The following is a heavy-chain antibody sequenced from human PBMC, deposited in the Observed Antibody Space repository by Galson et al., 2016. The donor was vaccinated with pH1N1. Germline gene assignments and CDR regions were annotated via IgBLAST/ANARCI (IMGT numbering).Heavy chain of an antibody. CDR1: GFTFSSYW. Sequence: SLRLSCAASGFTFSSYWTSWVRQAPGKGLEWVANIKQDGSATYYVDSVKGRFTISRDNAKNSLYLQMNSLRAEDTAVYYCARRYFDLWGRGTLVTVSS. J-gene: IGHJ2*01. CDR2: IKQDGSAT. CDR3: ARRYFDL. V-gene: IGHV3-7*01.